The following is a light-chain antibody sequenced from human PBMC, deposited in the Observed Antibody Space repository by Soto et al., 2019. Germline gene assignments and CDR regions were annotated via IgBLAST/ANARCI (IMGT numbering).Light chain of an antibody. J-gene: IGKJ2*01. V-gene: IGKV1-5*03. Sequence: DFQMTQSPSTLSASIGDRVTITCRASQSIHSWLAWYQQKPGRTPKLLIYKASTLESGVPSRFSGSGSGTEFTLTINSMQPDDSATYYCQQYNIHPYTFGQGTKMEIK. CDR2: KAS. CDR3: QQYNIHPYT. CDR1: QSIHSW.